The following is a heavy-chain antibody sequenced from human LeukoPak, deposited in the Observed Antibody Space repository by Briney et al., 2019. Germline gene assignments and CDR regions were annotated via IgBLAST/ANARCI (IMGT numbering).Heavy chain of an antibody. J-gene: IGHJ5*02. CDR2: MNPNSGNT. D-gene: IGHD2-15*01. CDR1: GYTFTSYD. V-gene: IGHV1-8*01. Sequence: GASVKVSCKASGYTFTSYDINWERQATGQGLEWMGWMNPNSGNTGYAQKFQGRVTMTRNTSISTAYMELSSLRSEDAAVYYCARYCSGGSCYSVAFDPWGQGTLVTVSS. CDR3: ARYCSGGSCYSVAFDP.